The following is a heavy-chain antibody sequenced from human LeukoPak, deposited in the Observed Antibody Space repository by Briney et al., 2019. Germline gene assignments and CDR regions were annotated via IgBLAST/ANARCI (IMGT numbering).Heavy chain of an antibody. J-gene: IGHJ5*01. CDR3: ARAPSYYYDSSGYFVS. V-gene: IGHV1-8*01. D-gene: IGHD3-22*01. Sequence: ASVKVSCKASGYTFTSYDINWVRQATGQGLEWMGWMNPNSGNTGYAQKFQGRVTMTRNTSISTAYMELSSLRSDDTAVYYCARAPSYYYDSSGYFVSWGQGTLVTVSS. CDR1: GYTFTSYD. CDR2: MNPNSGNT.